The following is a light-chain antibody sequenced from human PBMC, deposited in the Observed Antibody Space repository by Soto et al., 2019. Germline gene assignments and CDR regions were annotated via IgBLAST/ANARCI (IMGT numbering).Light chain of an antibody. Sequence: DIQMTQSPSSLSASVGDRVTITCRASQGIRNDLAWYQQKPEKAPKRLIYAASSLQSGVPSRFSGSGSGTEFTLTISSLQPEDFATYYCLQHNSFPYTFGQGTKLEIK. CDR3: LQHNSFPYT. V-gene: IGKV1-17*01. CDR1: QGIRND. CDR2: AAS. J-gene: IGKJ2*01.